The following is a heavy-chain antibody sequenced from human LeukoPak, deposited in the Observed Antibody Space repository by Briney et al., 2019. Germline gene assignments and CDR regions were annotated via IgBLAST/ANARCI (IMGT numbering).Heavy chain of an antibody. Sequence: SETLSLTCTVSGGSISSGDYYWSWIRQPPGKGLEWIGYIYYSGSTYYNPSLKSRVTISVGTSKNQFSLKLSSVTAADTAVYYCAREDSSGYYAIWGQGTMVTVSS. J-gene: IGHJ3*02. CDR1: GGSISSGDYY. V-gene: IGHV4-30-4*01. D-gene: IGHD3-22*01. CDR3: AREDSSGYYAI. CDR2: IYYSGST.